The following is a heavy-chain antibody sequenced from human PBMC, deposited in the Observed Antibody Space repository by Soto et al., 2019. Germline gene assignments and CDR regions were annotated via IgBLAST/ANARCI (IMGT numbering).Heavy chain of an antibody. V-gene: IGHV4-59*01. CDR1: GGSISSYY. CDR3: ARDRGGSYYLDAFDI. J-gene: IGHJ3*02. D-gene: IGHD1-26*01. Sequence: PSETLSLTCTVSGGSISSYYWSWIRQPPGKGLEWIGYISYSGSTNYNPSLKSRVTISVDTSKNQFSLKLSSVTAADTAVYYCARDRGGSYYLDAFDIWGQGTMVTVSS. CDR2: ISYSGST.